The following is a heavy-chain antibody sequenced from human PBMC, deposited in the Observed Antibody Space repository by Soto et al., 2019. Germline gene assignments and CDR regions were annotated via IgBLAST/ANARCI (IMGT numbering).Heavy chain of an antibody. Sequence: GGSLRLSCAASGFTFSNAWMSWVRQAPGKGLEWVGRINSKTDGGTTDYAAPVKGRFTISRDDSKNTLYLQMNSLKTEDTAVYYCTTSPPSYYDILTGYYSFDYWGQGTLVTVSS. CDR3: TTSPPSYYDILTGYYSFDY. CDR1: GFTFSNAW. V-gene: IGHV3-15*01. CDR2: INSKTDGGTT. J-gene: IGHJ4*02. D-gene: IGHD3-9*01.